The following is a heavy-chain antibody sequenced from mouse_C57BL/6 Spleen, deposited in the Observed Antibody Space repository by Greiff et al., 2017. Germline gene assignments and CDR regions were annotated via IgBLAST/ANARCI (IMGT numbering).Heavy chain of an antibody. D-gene: IGHD2-4*01. Sequence: DVKLVESGGGLVKPGGSLKLSCAASGFTFSSYAMSWVRQTPEKRLEWVATISDGGSYTYYPDNVKGRFTISRDNAKNNLYLQMSHLKSEDTAMYYCARDDYDYYAMDYWGQGTSVTVSS. J-gene: IGHJ4*01. V-gene: IGHV5-4*01. CDR1: GFTFSSYA. CDR2: ISDGGSYT. CDR3: ARDDYDYYAMDY.